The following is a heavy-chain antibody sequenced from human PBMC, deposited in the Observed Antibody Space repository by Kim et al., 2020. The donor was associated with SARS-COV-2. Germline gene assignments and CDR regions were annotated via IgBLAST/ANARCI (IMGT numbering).Heavy chain of an antibody. J-gene: IGHJ4*02. CDR3: ARGRYFDWLPSTGFDY. CDR2: IYYSGST. D-gene: IGHD3-9*01. CDR1: GGSISSGGYY. V-gene: IGHV4-31*03. Sequence: SETLSLTCTVSGGSISSGGYYWSWIRQHPGKGLEWIGYIYYSGSTYYNPSLKSRVTISVDTSKNQFSLKLSSVTAADTAVYYCARGRYFDWLPSTGFDYWGQGTLVTVSS.